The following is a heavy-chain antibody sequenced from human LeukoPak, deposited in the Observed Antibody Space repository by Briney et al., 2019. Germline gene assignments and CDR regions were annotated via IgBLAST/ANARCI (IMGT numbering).Heavy chain of an antibody. D-gene: IGHD6-6*01. CDR1: GYTFTSYG. J-gene: IGHJ6*03. Sequence: ASVKVSCKASGYTFTSYGISWVRQAPGQGLEWMGWISAYNGNTNYAQKLQGRVTMTTDTSTSTAYMELRSLRSDDTAAYYCARVVSSSSRAEYYYYYMDVWGKGTTVTVSS. CDR2: ISAYNGNT. CDR3: ARVVSSSSRAEYYYYYMDV. V-gene: IGHV1-18*01.